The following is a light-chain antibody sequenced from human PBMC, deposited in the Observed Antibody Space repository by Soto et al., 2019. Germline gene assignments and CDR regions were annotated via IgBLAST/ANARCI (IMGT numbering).Light chain of an antibody. V-gene: IGLV2-14*03. CDR2: DVS. J-gene: IGLJ2*01. CDR1: TSDVGGYNY. CDR3: SSYLRVSTPR. Sequence: QSALTQPASVSGSPGQSITISCTGITSDVGGYNYVSWYQHHPGKAPKLIIYDVSNRPSGVSNHFSGSKSGNTASLTISGVLADDEDEYYCSSYLRVSTPRFGGGPKLTVL.